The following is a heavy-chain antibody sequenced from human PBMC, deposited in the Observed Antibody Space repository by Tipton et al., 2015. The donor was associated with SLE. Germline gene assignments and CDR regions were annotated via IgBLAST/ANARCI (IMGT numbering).Heavy chain of an antibody. CDR2: ISTYNGHT. CDR3: ARGGVAAAGGPFDY. D-gene: IGHD6-13*01. V-gene: IGHV1-18*01. Sequence: QLVQSGVEVKKPGASVTVSCKASGYTFVSYGINWVRQAPGQGLEWMGWISTYNGHTNYAQKFQGRVTMTTDTSTSTVYMDLKSLRSDDTAVYYCARGGVAAAGGPFDYWGQGTLVTVSS. CDR1: GYTFVSYG. J-gene: IGHJ4*02.